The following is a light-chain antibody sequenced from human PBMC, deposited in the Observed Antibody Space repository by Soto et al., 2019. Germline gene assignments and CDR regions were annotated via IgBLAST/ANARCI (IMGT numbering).Light chain of an antibody. CDR1: QGISSN. CDR3: QQFNTWPPWT. Sequence: VVMTQSPATLSVSPGERATLSCRASQGISSNLAWYQQKPGQAPRLLISGAFTRATGIPARFSGNGSGTEFTLTISSLQSEDFAVYYCQQFNTWPPWTFGQGTKVEIK. J-gene: IGKJ1*01. V-gene: IGKV3-15*01. CDR2: GAF.